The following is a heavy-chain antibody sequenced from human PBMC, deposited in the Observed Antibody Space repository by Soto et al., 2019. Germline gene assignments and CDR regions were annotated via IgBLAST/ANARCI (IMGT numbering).Heavy chain of an antibody. V-gene: IGHV4-59*11. Sequence: SETLSLTCTVSGGSISSHYWSWIRQSPGKGLEWIGYIYNSGSTQYNPSLKSRVTISVGTSKNHFSLKVSPVTAADTAVYYCARGQSNYYGYYFDYWGQGTLVTVS. J-gene: IGHJ4*02. D-gene: IGHD3-10*01. CDR3: ARGQSNYYGYYFDY. CDR1: GGSISSHY. CDR2: IYNSGST.